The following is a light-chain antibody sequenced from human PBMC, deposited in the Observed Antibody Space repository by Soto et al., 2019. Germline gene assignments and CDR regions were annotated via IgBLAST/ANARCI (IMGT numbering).Light chain of an antibody. CDR2: DVD. J-gene: IGLJ7*01. V-gene: IGLV2-14*03. Sequence: QSALTQPASVSGSPGQSITLSCTGTSSDIGDYDYVSWYQRHPGKAPKLIIYDVDNRPSGVSDRFSGSKSGNTASLTISGLQAEDEAEYYCTSYSSGSTHVVFGGGTQLTVL. CDR1: SSDIGDYDY. CDR3: TSYSSGSTHVV.